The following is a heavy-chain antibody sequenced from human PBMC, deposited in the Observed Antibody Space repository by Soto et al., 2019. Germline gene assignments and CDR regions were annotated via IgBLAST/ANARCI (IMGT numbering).Heavy chain of an antibody. V-gene: IGHV4-30-2*01. CDR3: ASVQYS. Sequence: QLQLQESGSGLVKPSQTLSLTCSVSGGSISSGVYSWSWIRQPPGKGLEWIGYMYPSGSTYYTPPLETRVTIPKDRSKNQFAMKLSSVNAADAAVYDCASVQYSWGQGILVTVS. CDR2: MYPSGST. CDR1: GGSISSGVYS. J-gene: IGHJ4*02.